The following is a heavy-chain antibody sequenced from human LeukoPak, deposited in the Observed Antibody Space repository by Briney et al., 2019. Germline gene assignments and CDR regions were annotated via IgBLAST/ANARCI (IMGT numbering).Heavy chain of an antibody. CDR3: ARDRTYDSSGHYY. D-gene: IGHD3-22*01. CDR2: IIPIFGTA. J-gene: IGHJ4*02. V-gene: IGHV1-69*13. CDR1: GGTFSSYA. Sequence: SVKVSCKASGGTFSSYAISWVRQAPGQGLEWMGGIIPIFGTANYAQKFQGRVTITADESTSTAYMELRSLRSDDTAVYYCARDRTYDSSGHYYWGQGTLVTVSS.